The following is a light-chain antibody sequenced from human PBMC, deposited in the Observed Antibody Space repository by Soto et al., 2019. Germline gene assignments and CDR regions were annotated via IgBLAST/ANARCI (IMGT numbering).Light chain of an antibody. CDR1: QCISSW. CDR2: DAY. Sequence: IQTPQSPSTLSASVGDRVTITCRASQCISSWLAWYQQKPGKAPKLLIYDAYSLESGTPSRFSGRRSGTEFTLTISSLQSEDFAVYYCQQYNNWPLFGGGTKVDIK. CDR3: QQYNNWPL. J-gene: IGKJ4*02. V-gene: IGKV1-5*01.